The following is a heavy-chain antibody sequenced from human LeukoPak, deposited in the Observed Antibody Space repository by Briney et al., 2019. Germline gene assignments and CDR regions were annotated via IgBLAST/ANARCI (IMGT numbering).Heavy chain of an antibody. D-gene: IGHD3-10*01. Sequence: SVKASCKASGFTFTSSAMQWVRQARGQRLEWIGWIVVGSGNTNYAQKFQERVTITRDMSTSTAYMELSSLRSEDTAVYYCAADPAGRFGPQRGLDWGQGTLVTVSS. V-gene: IGHV1-58*02. CDR1: GFTFTSSA. J-gene: IGHJ4*02. CDR2: IVVGSGNT. CDR3: AADPAGRFGPQRGLD.